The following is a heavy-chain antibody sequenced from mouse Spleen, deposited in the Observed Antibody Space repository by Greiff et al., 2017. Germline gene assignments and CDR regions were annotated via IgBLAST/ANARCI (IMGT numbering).Heavy chain of an antibody. CDR2: ISSGGGNT. Sequence: EVNLVESGGGLVQPGGSLKLSCATSGFTFSDYYMYWIRQTPEKRLEWVAYISSGGGNTYYPDTLKGRFTISRDNAKNTLYLQMSRLKSEDTAMYYCARQGTGTDFSFDYWGQGTTLTVSS. J-gene: IGHJ2*01. V-gene: IGHV5-12*02. D-gene: IGHD4-1*01. CDR3: ARQGTGTDFSFDY. CDR1: GFTFSDYY.